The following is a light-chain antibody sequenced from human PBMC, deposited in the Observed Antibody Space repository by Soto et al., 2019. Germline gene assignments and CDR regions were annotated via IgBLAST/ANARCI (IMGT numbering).Light chain of an antibody. CDR3: QEYNNWHPLT. J-gene: IGKJ4*01. Sequence: EIVLTQSPATLSLSPGERATLSCRASQSISSYLAWYRQIPGQAPRLLIYSASTRATGIPARFSGSGSGTEFTLTITSLQSEDFAVYYCQEYNNWHPLTFGGGTKVDIK. CDR2: SAS. V-gene: IGKV3-15*01. CDR1: QSISSY.